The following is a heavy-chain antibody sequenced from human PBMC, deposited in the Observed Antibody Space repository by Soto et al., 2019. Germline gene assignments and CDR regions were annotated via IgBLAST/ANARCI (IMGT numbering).Heavy chain of an antibody. CDR2: ISSSSSYI. V-gene: IGHV3-21*01. Sequence: EVQLVESGGGLVKPGGSLRLSCAASGFTFSSYSMNWVRQAPGKGLEWVSSISSSSSYIYYADSVKGRFTISRDNAKNSLYLQMNSLRGEDAAVYYCARGTYYYDSSGYYPYWGQGTLVTVSS. CDR3: ARGTYYYDSSGYYPY. J-gene: IGHJ4*02. CDR1: GFTFSSYS. D-gene: IGHD3-22*01.